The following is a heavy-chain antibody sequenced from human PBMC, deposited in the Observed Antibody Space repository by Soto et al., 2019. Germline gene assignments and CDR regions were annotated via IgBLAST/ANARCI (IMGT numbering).Heavy chain of an antibody. Sequence: QVPLVQSGAEVKTPGASVKVSCKASGYTFTDYDINWVRQAPGQGLEWVGRMNPSSGKTDYAQNFQARVTMTRDTSISTAYLELSNLGYEDTAVFYRSTWGRDGWYTGFFWGQGTLVTVAS. V-gene: IGHV1-8*01. J-gene: IGHJ4*02. D-gene: IGHD6-19*01. CDR3: STWGRDGWYTGFF. CDR1: GYTFTDYD. CDR2: MNPSSGKT.